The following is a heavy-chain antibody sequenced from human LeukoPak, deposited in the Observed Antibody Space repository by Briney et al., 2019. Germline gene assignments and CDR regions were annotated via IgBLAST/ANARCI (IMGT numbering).Heavy chain of an antibody. CDR1: GFTFSNYA. CDR2: VSFDGSNQ. D-gene: IGHD3-22*01. CDR3: ASVKWGCGSSGYYCENDAFDI. Sequence: GRSLTLSCAASGFTFSNYAVHWARQAPGKGLEWVALVSFDGSNQIYADSVKGRFAISRDNSKNTLYLEMNSLLSEDTAVYYCASVKWGCGSSGYYCENDAFDIWGQGTMVTVSS. J-gene: IGHJ3*02. V-gene: IGHV3-30*09.